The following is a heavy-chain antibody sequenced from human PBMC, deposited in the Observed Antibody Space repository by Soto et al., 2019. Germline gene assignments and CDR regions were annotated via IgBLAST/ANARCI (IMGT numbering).Heavy chain of an antibody. D-gene: IGHD3-3*01. Sequence: QITLKESGPTLLKPTQTLTLTCTFSGFSLTTSGVGVGWIRQPPGKAMEWLALIYWDDDKRYSPSLKSRLTITNDTSKTQVVLTMTNMDPVDTGTYYCAHIRAILGVVYGMDVWGQGTTVTVSS. CDR1: GFSLTTSGVG. J-gene: IGHJ6*02. CDR3: AHIRAILGVVYGMDV. V-gene: IGHV2-5*02. CDR2: IYWDDDK.